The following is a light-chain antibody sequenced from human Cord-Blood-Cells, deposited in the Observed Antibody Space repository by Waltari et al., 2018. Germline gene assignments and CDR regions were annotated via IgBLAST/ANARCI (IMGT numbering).Light chain of an antibody. Sequence: EIVLTRSPGTLSWSPGERATLPCRARQSVSSSYLAWYQQKPGQAPRLLIYGASSRATGIPDRFSGSGSGTDFTLTISRLEPEDFAVYYCQQYDSSPWTFGQGTKVEIK. J-gene: IGKJ1*01. CDR3: QQYDSSPWT. V-gene: IGKV3-20*01. CDR2: GAS. CDR1: QSVSSSY.